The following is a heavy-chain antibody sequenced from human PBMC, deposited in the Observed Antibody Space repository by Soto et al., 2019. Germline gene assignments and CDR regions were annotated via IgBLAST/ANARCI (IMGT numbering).Heavy chain of an antibody. V-gene: IGHV1-3*01. CDR1: GYTFTSYP. CDR3: ARDEMSIYDSSGYYV. CDR2: INAGNGNT. D-gene: IGHD3-22*01. Sequence: ASVKVSFKASGYTFTSYPMHWVRQAGQRLEWMGWINAGNGNTKYSQKLQGRVTITRDTSASTAYMELSSLRSEDTAVYYCARDEMSIYDSSGYYVWGQGTMVTVSS. J-gene: IGHJ3*01.